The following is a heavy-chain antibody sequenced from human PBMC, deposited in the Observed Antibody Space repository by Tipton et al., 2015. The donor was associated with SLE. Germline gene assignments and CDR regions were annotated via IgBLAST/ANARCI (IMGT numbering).Heavy chain of an antibody. CDR3: AKALTESEVYYYYMDV. D-gene: IGHD3-3*01. CDR1: GETLSTYA. Sequence: QVQLVQSGAEVKKPGSSVKVSCEAVGETLSTYAISWLRQAPGQGLEWMGGIIPIFGTAIYAQTFQGRVTLTADRSTSTVYMELSSLRSVDTAVYYCAKALTESEVYYYYMDVWGKGTTVTVSS. J-gene: IGHJ6*03. V-gene: IGHV1-69*06. CDR2: IIPIFGTA.